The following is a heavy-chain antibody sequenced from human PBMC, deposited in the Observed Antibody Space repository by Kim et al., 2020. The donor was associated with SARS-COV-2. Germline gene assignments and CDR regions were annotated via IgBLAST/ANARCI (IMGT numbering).Heavy chain of an antibody. CDR3: ARHFRGTSIWFFGLFQFDF. J-gene: IGHJ4*02. Sequence: SETLSLTCAVSGGSISSSGYYWGWIRQPPGKGREWVGSVYYSGATYSNPSLKSRVTITVDTSNNQFSLMLSSVTAEDTAVYYCARHFRGTSIWFFGLFQFDFWGQGTLVTVSS. V-gene: IGHV4-39*01. D-gene: IGHD2-21*01. CDR2: VYYSGAT. CDR1: GGSISSSGYY.